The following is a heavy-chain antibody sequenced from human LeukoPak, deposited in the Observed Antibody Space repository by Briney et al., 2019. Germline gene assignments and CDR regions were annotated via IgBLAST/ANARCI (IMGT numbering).Heavy chain of an antibody. CDR2: ISSSSTFT. Sequence: KPGGSLRLSCTASGFTFSGFNIHWVRQAPGRGLEWVSCISSSSTFTYYADSVKGRFTTSRDNAKNSVYLQMNSLRAEDTAVYYCVAGLGIVDFDYWGQGTLVTVSS. CDR3: VAGLGIVDFDY. D-gene: IGHD7-27*01. V-gene: IGHV3-21*01. CDR1: GFTFSGFN. J-gene: IGHJ4*02.